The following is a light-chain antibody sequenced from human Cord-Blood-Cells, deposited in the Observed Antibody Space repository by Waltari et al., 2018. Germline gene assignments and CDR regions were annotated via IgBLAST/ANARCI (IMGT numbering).Light chain of an antibody. Sequence: EIVMTQSPATLSVSPGERATLSCRASQSVSSNLAWYQQKPGQAPRLLIYGASTRATGIPARFSGSGSGTEFTLTISSLQFEDFAVYYCQQYNNCPWTFGQGTKVEIK. J-gene: IGKJ1*01. CDR2: GAS. CDR1: QSVSSN. CDR3: QQYNNCPWT. V-gene: IGKV3-15*01.